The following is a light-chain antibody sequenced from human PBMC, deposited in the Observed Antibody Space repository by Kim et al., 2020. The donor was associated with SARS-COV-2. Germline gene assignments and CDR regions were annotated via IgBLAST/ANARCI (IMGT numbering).Light chain of an antibody. CDR3: QQYGSSPLT. J-gene: IGKJ4*01. Sequence: SPRERATLTCSASQSVSSSYVAWYQQRPGQAPRLLIYGASSRATGIPDRFSGSGSGTDFTLTISRLGPEGFAVYYCQQYGSSPLTFGGGTKVDIK. CDR1: QSVSSSY. CDR2: GAS. V-gene: IGKV3-20*01.